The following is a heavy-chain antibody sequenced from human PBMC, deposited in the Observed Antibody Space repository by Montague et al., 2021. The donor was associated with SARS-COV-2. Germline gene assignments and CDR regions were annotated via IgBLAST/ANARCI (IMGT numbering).Heavy chain of an antibody. J-gene: IGHJ4*02. CDR3: VTPGKTAVSDQCDY. D-gene: IGHD6-19*01. CDR2: IYEGDTA. V-gene: IGHV4-39*07. CDR1: GGSITSTPLY. Sequence: SETLSLTCTVPGGSITSTPLYWGWIRQSPGNGLEWIGYIYEGDTAXYXXXXKXRVAISLDTTNNQFSLKLTSLIVADTALYYCVTPGKTAVSDQCDYWGPGSLVTASS.